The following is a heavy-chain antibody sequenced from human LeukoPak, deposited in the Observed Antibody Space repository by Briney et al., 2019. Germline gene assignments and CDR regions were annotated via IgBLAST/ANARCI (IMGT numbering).Heavy chain of an antibody. CDR1: GGSISSYF. CDR2: IDYSGTT. CDR3: ARGVAAAGYFDY. J-gene: IGHJ4*02. Sequence: KPSETLSLTCTVSGGSISSYFWAWIRQPPGKGLQWIGSIDYSGTTYDNPSVKSRVTISLDTSRNQFSLKLSSVTAADTAVYYCARGVAAAGYFDYWGQGTLVTVSS. D-gene: IGHD6-13*01. V-gene: IGHV4-39*07.